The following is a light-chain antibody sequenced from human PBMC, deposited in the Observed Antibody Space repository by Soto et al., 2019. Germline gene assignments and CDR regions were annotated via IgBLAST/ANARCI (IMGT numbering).Light chain of an antibody. V-gene: IGKV1-5*01. CDR1: QSLGTW. CDR2: DVS. J-gene: IGKJ4*01. CDR3: QQYFSYPLT. Sequence: DIQMTQSPSTLSASVGDRVIITCRASQSLGTWLAWYQQKPGTAPVLLIYDVSRLESGVPSRFSGSGSGTEFTLTIISLQPDDFATYYCQQYFSYPLTFGGGTKVDIK.